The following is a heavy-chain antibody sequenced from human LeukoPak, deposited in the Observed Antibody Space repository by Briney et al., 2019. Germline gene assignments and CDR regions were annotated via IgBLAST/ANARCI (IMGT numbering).Heavy chain of an antibody. CDR1: GFTVSSNY. CDR3: ANYQNYYDSSGYSDY. V-gene: IGHV3-53*01. D-gene: IGHD3-22*01. Sequence: QPGGSLRLSCAASGFTVSSNYMSWVRQAPGKGLEWVSVIYSGGSTYYADSVKGRFTISRDNSKNTLYLQMNSLRAEDTAVYYCANYQNYYDSSGYSDYWGQGTLVTVSS. J-gene: IGHJ4*02. CDR2: IYSGGST.